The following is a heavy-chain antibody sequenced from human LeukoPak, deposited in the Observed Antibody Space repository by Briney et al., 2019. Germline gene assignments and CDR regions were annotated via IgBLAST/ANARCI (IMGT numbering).Heavy chain of an antibody. CDR3: ARSSHYDILTGYSEEDAFDI. J-gene: IGHJ3*02. V-gene: IGHV3-53*01. CDR1: GFTVSSNY. Sequence: GGSLRLSCAASGFTVSSNYMSWVRQAPGKGLEEVSVIYSGGSTDYADSVEGRFTISRDTSKNTLYLQMNSLRVEDTAVYYCARSSHYDILTGYSEEDAFDIWGQGTMVTVSS. CDR2: IYSGGST. D-gene: IGHD3-9*01.